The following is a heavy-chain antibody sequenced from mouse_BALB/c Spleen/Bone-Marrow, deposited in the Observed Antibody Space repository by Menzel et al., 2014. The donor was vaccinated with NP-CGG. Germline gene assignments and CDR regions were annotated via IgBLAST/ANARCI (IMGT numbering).Heavy chain of an antibody. V-gene: IGHV1S135*01. J-gene: IGHJ2*01. D-gene: IGHD1-1*01. CDR1: GYAFTNYN. Sequence: EVQLQQSGPELVKPGASVKVSCKASGYAFTNYNMYWVKQSHGKSLEWIGYNDPYSGGTNYNQKFKGKATLNVDKSSSTAYMHLNSLTSEDSAVYYCARLGTTAVPDYWGQGTTLTVSS. CDR3: ARLGTTAVPDY. CDR2: NDPYSGGT.